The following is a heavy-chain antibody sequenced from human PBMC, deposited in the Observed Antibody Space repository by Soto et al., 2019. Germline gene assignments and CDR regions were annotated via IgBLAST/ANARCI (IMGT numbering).Heavy chain of an antibody. V-gene: IGHV3-11*01. Sequence: GGSLRLSCAASGFTFSDYYMSWIRQAPGKGLEWVSYISSSGSTIYYADSVKGRFTISRDNAKNSLYLQMNSLRAEDTAVYYCARFVVKDYDYIWGSYRRGHRAEYFQHWGQGTLDTVSS. D-gene: IGHD3-16*02. CDR2: ISSSGSTI. J-gene: IGHJ1*01. CDR3: ARFVVKDYDYIWGSYRRGHRAEYFQH. CDR1: GFTFSDYY.